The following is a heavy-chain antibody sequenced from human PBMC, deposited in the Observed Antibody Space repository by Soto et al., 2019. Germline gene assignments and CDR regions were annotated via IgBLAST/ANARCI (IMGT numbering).Heavy chain of an antibody. CDR3: ARGSRSFGVTNWFEP. CDR1: GYPVTDLS. V-gene: IGHV1-24*01. CDR2: FDPEDGET. D-gene: IGHD3-3*01. Sequence: SVKVSCELRGYPVTDLSMHWVRQAPGKGLEWMGGFDPEDGETIYAQKFQGRVTMTEDTSTSTAYMELRSLRSDDTAVYYCARGSRSFGVTNWFEPWGQGTLVTVSS. J-gene: IGHJ5*02.